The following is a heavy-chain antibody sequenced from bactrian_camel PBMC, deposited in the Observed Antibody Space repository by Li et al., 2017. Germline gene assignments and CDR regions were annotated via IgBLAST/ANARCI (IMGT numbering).Heavy chain of an antibody. CDR1: GNTTSSNC. CDR3: AADLHNGGSWCRPLLSEFERGS. D-gene: IGHD2*01. J-gene: IGHJ6*01. Sequence: QVQLVESGGGSVQPEGSLRLSCTASGNTTSSNCMAWFRQAPGQEREGVAAIDSNGSRSPVYADSVKGRFTISRDHAKNTLELQMDDLKPEDTATYYCAADLHNGGSWCRPLLSEFERGSWGQGTQVTVS. V-gene: IGHV3S26*01. CDR2: IDSNGSRSP.